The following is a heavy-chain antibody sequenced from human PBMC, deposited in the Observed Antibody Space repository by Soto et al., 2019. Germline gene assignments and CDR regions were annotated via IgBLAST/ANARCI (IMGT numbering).Heavy chain of an antibody. J-gene: IGHJ4*02. CDR1: GYTFIDYY. V-gene: IGHV1-2*02. D-gene: IGHD6-19*01. CDR2: ISPKSGGT. Sequence: SVKVSCKGSGYTFIDYYMHWVRQAPVQGFEWMGRISPKSGGTNYAQKFQGRVTMTWDTSRNTAYMELSSLMSEDTAVYYCARPPGYISDWYYFDLWGQGTLVTVSS. CDR3: ARPPGYISDWYYFDL.